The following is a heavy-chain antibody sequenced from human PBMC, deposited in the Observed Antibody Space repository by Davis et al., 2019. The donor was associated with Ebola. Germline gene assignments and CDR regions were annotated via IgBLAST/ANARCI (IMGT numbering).Heavy chain of an antibody. Sequence: SETLSLTCTVSGGSINSYYWSWIRQPPGKGLEWIGYIYYSGSTYYNPSLKSRVIISVDTSKNQFSLKLSSVTAADTAVYYCARVTSTVVTAWFDYWGQGTLVTVSS. CDR1: GGSINSYY. J-gene: IGHJ4*02. CDR3: ARVTSTVVTAWFDY. CDR2: IYYSGST. V-gene: IGHV4-59*12. D-gene: IGHD4-23*01.